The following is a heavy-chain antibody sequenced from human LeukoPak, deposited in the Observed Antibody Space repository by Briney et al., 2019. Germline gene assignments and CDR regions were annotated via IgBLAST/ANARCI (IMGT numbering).Heavy chain of an antibody. J-gene: IGHJ4*02. D-gene: IGHD3-10*01. Sequence: SETLSLTCTVSGGSISSYYWSWIRQPPGKGLEWIGYIYYSGSTNYNPSLKSRVTISVDTSKNQFSLKLSSVTAADTAVYYCARYYGSGSYYLDYWGQGTLVTVSP. V-gene: IGHV4-59*08. CDR1: GGSISSYY. CDR2: IYYSGST. CDR3: ARYYGSGSYYLDY.